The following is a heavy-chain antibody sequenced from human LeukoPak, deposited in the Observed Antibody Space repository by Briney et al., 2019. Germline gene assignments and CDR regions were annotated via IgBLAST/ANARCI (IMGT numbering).Heavy chain of an antibody. V-gene: IGHV4-30-4*08. CDR1: GGSISSGDYY. CDR2: IYYSGST. D-gene: IGHD3-22*01. CDR3: ARRDFDSSGYLSFYFDY. J-gene: IGHJ4*02. Sequence: SETLSLTCTVSGGSISSGDYYWSWIRQPPGKGLEWIGYIYYSGSTYYNPSLKSRVTIPVDTSKNQFSLNLSSVTAADSAVYYCARRDFDSSGYLSFYFDYWGQGTLVTVSS.